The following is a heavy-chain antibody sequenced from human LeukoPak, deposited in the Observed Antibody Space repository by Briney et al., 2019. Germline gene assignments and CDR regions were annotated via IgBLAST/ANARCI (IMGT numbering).Heavy chain of an antibody. CDR1: GGSISSYY. D-gene: IGHD6-19*01. CDR2: IYYSGST. V-gene: IGHV4-59*01. CDR3: AGGFIAVAGPIRH. Sequence: SETLSLTCTVSGGSISSYYWSWIRQPPGKGLEGIGYIYYSGSTNYNPSLKSRVTISVDTSKNQFSLKLSSVTAADTAVYYCAGGFIAVAGPIRHWGQGTLVPVSS. J-gene: IGHJ1*01.